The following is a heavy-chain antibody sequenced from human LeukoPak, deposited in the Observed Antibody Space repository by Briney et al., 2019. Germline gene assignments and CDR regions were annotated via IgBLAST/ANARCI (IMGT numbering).Heavy chain of an antibody. D-gene: IGHD4-17*01. CDR2: ISYDGSNA. V-gene: IGHV3-30-3*01. CDR3: ARASTTVPNLLDY. CDR1: GFTYSSYA. Sequence: GGSLRLSCSVSGFTYSSYAMHWVRQAPGKGLEWVAVISYDGSNAYSADSVKGRFTISRDNARHTLYLQMNSLRAEDTAVYYCARASTTVPNLLDYWGQGTLVTVSS. J-gene: IGHJ4*02.